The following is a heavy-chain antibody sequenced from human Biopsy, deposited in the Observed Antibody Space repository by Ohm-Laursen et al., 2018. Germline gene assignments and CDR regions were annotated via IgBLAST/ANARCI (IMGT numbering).Heavy chain of an antibody. Sequence: WVKVSCNASGYTFSSSAVQWVRQARGQRLGWIGWIVVGSGHTNYAQKFQERVTITRDMSTSTAYMEMTSLRSEDTAVYYCAATSTLYYYYYAMDVWDQGTTITVSS. CDR2: IVVGSGHT. V-gene: IGHV1-58*01. CDR1: GYTFSSSA. J-gene: IGHJ6*02. CDR3: AATSTLYYYYYAMDV.